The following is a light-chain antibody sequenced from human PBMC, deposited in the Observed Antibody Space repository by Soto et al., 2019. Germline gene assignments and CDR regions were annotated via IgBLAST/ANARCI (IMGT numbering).Light chain of an antibody. V-gene: IGLV1-44*01. Sequence: QSVLTQPPSASGTPGQRVTISCSGSSSNIGSNTVNWYQQLPGTAPKLLISSNNQRPSGVPDRFSGSKSGTSASLAISGLQSEDEADYYCAALDDSLNGLVFGGGTKLTVL. CDR3: AALDDSLNGLV. CDR2: SNN. J-gene: IGLJ2*01. CDR1: SSNIGSNT.